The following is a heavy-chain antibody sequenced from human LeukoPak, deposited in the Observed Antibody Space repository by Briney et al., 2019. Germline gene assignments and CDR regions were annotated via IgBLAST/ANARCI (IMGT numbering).Heavy chain of an antibody. D-gene: IGHD1/OR15-1a*01. Sequence: ASVKVSFKASGYTFTDYYIHWVRQAPGQGLEWMGRINPKSGGTNYAQNFQGRVTMTRDTSISTAYMELSSLTSDATAMYYCARVWNKRGYWYFDRWGRGTLVTVSS. CDR2: INPKSGGT. V-gene: IGHV1-2*06. CDR1: GYTFTDYY. CDR3: ARVWNKRGYWYFDR. J-gene: IGHJ2*01.